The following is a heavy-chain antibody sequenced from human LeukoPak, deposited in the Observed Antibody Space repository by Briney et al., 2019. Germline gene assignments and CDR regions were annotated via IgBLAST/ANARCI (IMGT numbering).Heavy chain of an antibody. Sequence: GGSLKLSRAASGFTFSGSAMHWVRQASGKGLEWVGRIRSKANSYATAYAASVKGRFTISRDDSKNTAYLQMNSLKTEDTAVYYCTSHSGSYSQSDYWGQGTLVTVSS. V-gene: IGHV3-73*01. J-gene: IGHJ4*02. CDR1: GFTFSGSA. D-gene: IGHD1-26*01. CDR2: IRSKANSYAT. CDR3: TSHSGSYSQSDY.